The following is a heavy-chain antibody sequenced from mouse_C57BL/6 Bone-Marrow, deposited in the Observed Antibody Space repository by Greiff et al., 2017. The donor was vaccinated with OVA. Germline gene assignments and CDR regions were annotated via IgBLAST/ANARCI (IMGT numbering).Heavy chain of an antibody. D-gene: IGHD2-2*01. J-gene: IGHJ1*03. CDR1: GYAFSSYW. CDR2: IYPGDGDT. V-gene: IGHV1-80*01. CDR3: ARGPSMVTTWYFDV. Sequence: QVQLQQSGAELVKPGASVKISCKASGYAFSSYWMNWVKQRPGKGLEWIGQIYPGDGDTNYNGKFKGKATLTADKSSSTAYMQLSSLTSEDSAVYFCARGPSMVTTWYFDVWGTGTTVTVSS.